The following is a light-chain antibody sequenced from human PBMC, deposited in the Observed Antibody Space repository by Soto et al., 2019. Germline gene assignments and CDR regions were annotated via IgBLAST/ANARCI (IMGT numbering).Light chain of an antibody. Sequence: QAVVTQPPSASGSPGQSVTISCTETSSDFGGYNSVSWYQHHPGKAPKLMIYEVSKRPSGVPDRFSGSKSGNTASLTVSGLQAEDEADYYCTSYAGSNNFVVFGGGTKVTVL. V-gene: IGLV2-8*01. J-gene: IGLJ2*01. CDR3: TSYAGSNNFVV. CDR2: EVS. CDR1: SSDFGGYNS.